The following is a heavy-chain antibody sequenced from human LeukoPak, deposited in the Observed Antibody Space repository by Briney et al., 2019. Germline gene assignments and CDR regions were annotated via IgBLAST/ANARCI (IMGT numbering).Heavy chain of an antibody. Sequence: ASVKVSCKASGYTFASYAMHWVRQAPGQRLEWMGWINAGNGNTKYSQKFQGRVTITRDTSASTAYMELSSLRSEDTAVYYCARSYCGGDCLHFDYWGQGTLVTVSS. J-gene: IGHJ4*02. CDR2: INAGNGNT. CDR3: ARSYCGGDCLHFDY. CDR1: GYTFASYA. V-gene: IGHV1-3*01. D-gene: IGHD2-21*02.